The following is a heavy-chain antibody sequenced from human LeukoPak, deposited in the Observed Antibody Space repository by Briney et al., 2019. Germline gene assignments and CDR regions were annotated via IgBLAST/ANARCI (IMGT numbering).Heavy chain of an antibody. CDR1: GFTFSSYS. D-gene: IGHD4-17*01. Sequence: ESGGGLVEPGGSLRLSCAASGFTFSSYSMNWVRQAPGKGLEWVSSISSSSSYIYYADSVKGRFTISRDNAKNSLYLQMNSLRAEDTAVYYCARDGGQTTVTYYYYYGMDVWGQGTTVTVSS. J-gene: IGHJ6*02. CDR3: ARDGGQTTVTYYYYYGMDV. CDR2: ISSSSSYI. V-gene: IGHV3-21*01.